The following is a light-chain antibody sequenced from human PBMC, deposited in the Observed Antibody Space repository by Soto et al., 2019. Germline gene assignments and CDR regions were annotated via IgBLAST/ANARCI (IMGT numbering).Light chain of an antibody. CDR2: AAS. CDR3: QQLNSYPQNT. Sequence: DIQLTQSPSFLSASVGDRVTITCRASQGISSYLAWYQQKPGKAPKLLIYAASTLQSGVPSRFSGSGSGTEFTLTISSLQPEDSATYYCQQLNSYPQNTFGQGTKLEIK. J-gene: IGKJ2*01. V-gene: IGKV1-9*01. CDR1: QGISSY.